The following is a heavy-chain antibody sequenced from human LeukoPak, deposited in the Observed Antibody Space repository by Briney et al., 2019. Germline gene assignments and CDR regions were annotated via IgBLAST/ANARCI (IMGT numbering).Heavy chain of an antibody. D-gene: IGHD2-2*01. Sequence: PGGSLRLSCAASGFTFSSYAMSWVRQAPGKGLEWVSAISGSGGSTYYADSVKGRFTISRDNSKNTLYLQMNSLRAEDTAVYYCAKDHLGANIVVVPAALDYWGQGTLVTVSS. J-gene: IGHJ4*02. CDR2: ISGSGGST. CDR1: GFTFSSYA. V-gene: IGHV3-23*01. CDR3: AKDHLGANIVVVPAALDY.